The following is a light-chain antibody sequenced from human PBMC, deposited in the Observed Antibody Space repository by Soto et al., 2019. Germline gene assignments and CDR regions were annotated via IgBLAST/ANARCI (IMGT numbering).Light chain of an antibody. Sequence: EIVLTQSPGTLSLSPGERATLSCRASQSVSSTYLAWYQQKPGQAPRLLIYGASSRATGIPDRFSGSGSGTDFTLTIRRLEPEDFAVYYCQQYGVSPYTFGQGTKVETK. V-gene: IGKV3-20*01. CDR3: QQYGVSPYT. CDR1: QSVSSTY. J-gene: IGKJ2*01. CDR2: GAS.